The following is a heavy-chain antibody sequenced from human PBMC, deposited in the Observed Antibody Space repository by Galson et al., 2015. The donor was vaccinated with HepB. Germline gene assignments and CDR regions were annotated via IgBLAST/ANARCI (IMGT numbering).Heavy chain of an antibody. Sequence: SLRLSCAASGFTFSSYAMHWVRQAPGKGLEYVSAISSTGGSTYYANSVKGRFTISRDNSKNTLYLQMGSLRAEDMAVYYCARGGYCSGGSCYYFAFDIWGQGTMVTVSS. D-gene: IGHD2-15*01. V-gene: IGHV3-64*01. J-gene: IGHJ3*02. CDR2: ISSTGGST. CDR3: ARGGYCSGGSCYYFAFDI. CDR1: GFTFSSYA.